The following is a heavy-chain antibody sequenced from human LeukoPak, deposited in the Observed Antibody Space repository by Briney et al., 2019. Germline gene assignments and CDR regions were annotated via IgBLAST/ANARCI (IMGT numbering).Heavy chain of an antibody. V-gene: IGHV3-23*01. CDR3: AKRFCGGDCYEAFDI. Sequence: HPGGSLRLSCAASGFAFSSYAMSWVRQAPGKGLEWVSAISGGGFSTYYADSVRGRFIISRDNSKNTPYVQMNSLRAEDTAVYYCAKRFCGGDCYEAFDIWGQGTMVTVSS. CDR1: GFAFSSYA. J-gene: IGHJ3*02. D-gene: IGHD2-21*02. CDR2: ISGGGFST.